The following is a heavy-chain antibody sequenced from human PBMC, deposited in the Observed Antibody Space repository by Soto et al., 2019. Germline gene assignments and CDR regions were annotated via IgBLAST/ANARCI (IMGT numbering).Heavy chain of an antibody. J-gene: IGHJ4*02. CDR3: NRGSEYDFWSGYL. Sequence: QERLVQSGAEVRKPGSSVKVSCKVTGGTSTRYAINWVRQAPGQGLEWMGGIVPMFGTSKYAQKFQGRDTINADTLTNIAYMELRSLRSEDTAVYYCNRGSEYDFWSGYLWGQGTLVSVSS. V-gene: IGHV1-69*06. D-gene: IGHD3-3*01. CDR2: IVPMFGTS. CDR1: GGTSTRYA.